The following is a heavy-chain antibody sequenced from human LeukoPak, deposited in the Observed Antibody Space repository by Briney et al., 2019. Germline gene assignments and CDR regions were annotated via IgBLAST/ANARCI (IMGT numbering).Heavy chain of an antibody. D-gene: IGHD6-19*01. V-gene: IGHV4-39*01. CDR1: GGSISSSSYY. CDR3: AIYSTGRADY. Sequence: SETLSLTCTVSGGSISSSSYYWGWIRQPPGKGLEWIGTIYYTGNTYYNPSLKSRLTISVDTSKNQFSLKLTSVTAADTAVYYCAIYSTGRADYWGQGTLVTVSS. J-gene: IGHJ4*02. CDR2: IYYTGNT.